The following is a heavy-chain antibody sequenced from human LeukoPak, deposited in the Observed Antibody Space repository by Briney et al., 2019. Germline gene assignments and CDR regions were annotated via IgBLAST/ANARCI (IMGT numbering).Heavy chain of an antibody. J-gene: IGHJ6*02. V-gene: IGHV3-23*01. CDR2: ISGSGGST. Sequence: GGSLRLSCAASGFTFSSYAMSWVRQAPGKGLEWVSTISGSGGSTYYADSVKGRFTISRDNSKNTLYLHMNSLRAEDTAVYYCAGHIVVVPAAILYYGMDVWGQGTTVTVSS. CDR1: GFTFSSYA. CDR3: AGHIVVVPAAILYYGMDV. D-gene: IGHD2-2*01.